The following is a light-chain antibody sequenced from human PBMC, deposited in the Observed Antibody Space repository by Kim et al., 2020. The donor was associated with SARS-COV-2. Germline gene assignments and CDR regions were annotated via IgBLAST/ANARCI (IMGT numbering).Light chain of an antibody. CDR3: QQYGDSPKT. J-gene: IGKJ1*01. CDR2: GTS. V-gene: IGKV3-20*01. CDR1: QSISRNY. Sequence: EIVLTQSPGTLSLSPGERATLSCRASQSISRNYLAWYQQKPGQAPRLLMYGTSSRAAGIPDRFSGSASGTDFTLSISRLEPEDFAVYYCQQYGDSPKTFGQGTKVDIK.